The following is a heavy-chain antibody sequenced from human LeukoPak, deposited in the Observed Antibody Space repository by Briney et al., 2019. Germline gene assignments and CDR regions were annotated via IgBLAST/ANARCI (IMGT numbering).Heavy chain of an antibody. CDR3: ATEGGNSSSWYHGDY. CDR1: GGTFSSYA. CDR2: IIPIFGTA. J-gene: IGHJ4*02. V-gene: IGHV1-69*13. D-gene: IGHD6-13*01. Sequence: ASVKVSCKASGGTFSSYAISWVRQAPGQGLEWMGGIIPIFGTANYAQKFQGRVTITADESTSTAYMELSSLRSEDTAVYYCATEGGNSSSWYHGDYWGQGTLVTVSS.